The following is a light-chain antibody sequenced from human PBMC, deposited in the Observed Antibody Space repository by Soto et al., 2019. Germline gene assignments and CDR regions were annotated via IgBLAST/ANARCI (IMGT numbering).Light chain of an antibody. Sequence: DIQMTQSPSSLSASVGDRVTITCQASQDISNYLNWYQQKLGKAPKLLIYDASNLETGVPSRFSGSGSETEFTLTVSSLQPDDSATYYCQQYNSYITFGQGTRLEIK. V-gene: IGKV1-33*01. J-gene: IGKJ5*01. CDR3: QQYNSYIT. CDR2: DAS. CDR1: QDISNY.